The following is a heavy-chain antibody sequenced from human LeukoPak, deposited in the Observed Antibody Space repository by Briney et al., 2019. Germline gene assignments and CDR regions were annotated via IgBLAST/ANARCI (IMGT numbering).Heavy chain of an antibody. CDR2: IKQDGSEN. Sequence: GGSLRLSCAASGFTFINYWMTWVRQAPGKGLEWVATIKQDGSENYYAASVHGRFTISRDNAKNSLYLQMNSLRAEDTAVYSCARDRTYFDRSGYYYVADYHYMDVWGKGATVTVSS. CDR3: ARDRTYFDRSGYYYVADYHYMDV. D-gene: IGHD3-22*01. J-gene: IGHJ6*03. V-gene: IGHV3-7*01. CDR1: GFTFINYW.